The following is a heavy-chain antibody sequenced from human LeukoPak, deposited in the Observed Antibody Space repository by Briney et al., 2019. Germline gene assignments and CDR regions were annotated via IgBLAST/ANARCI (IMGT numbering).Heavy chain of an antibody. J-gene: IGHJ4*02. Sequence: GGSLRLSCAASGFTFSTYAMSWVRQAPGKGLEWVSAISGSGDSTYYADSVKGRFTISRDNSKNTLYLQMNSLRAEDTAVYYCAKPTTTVVTPWLEYWGQGTLVTVSS. V-gene: IGHV3-23*01. CDR1: GFTFSTYA. CDR3: AKPTTTVVTPWLEY. D-gene: IGHD4-23*01. CDR2: ISGSGDST.